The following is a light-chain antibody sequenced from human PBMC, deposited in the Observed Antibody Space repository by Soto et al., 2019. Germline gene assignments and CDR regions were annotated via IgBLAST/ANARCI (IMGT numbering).Light chain of an antibody. CDR3: QQYNSYSLT. CDR1: QSISSW. J-gene: IGKJ4*01. CDR2: KAS. Sequence: DIQMTQSPSTLSASVGDRVTITCRASQSISSWLAWYQQKPGKAPKLLIYKASSLESGVPSRFSGSGSGTEFTLTISSLQPDDLATYYFQQYNSYSLTFGGGTKVEIK. V-gene: IGKV1-5*03.